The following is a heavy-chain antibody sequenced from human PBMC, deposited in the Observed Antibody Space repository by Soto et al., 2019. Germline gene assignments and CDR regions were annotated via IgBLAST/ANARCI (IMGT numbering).Heavy chain of an antibody. Sequence: SETLSLTCAVSGGSISSSNWWSWVRQPPGKGLEWIGEIYHSGSTNYNPSLKSRVTISVDTSKNQFSLKLSSVTAADTAVYYCARGWGTMVRGVTYYYYGMDVWGQGTTVTVSS. CDR1: GGSISSSNW. D-gene: IGHD3-10*01. J-gene: IGHJ6*02. CDR2: IYHSGST. CDR3: ARGWGTMVRGVTYYYYGMDV. V-gene: IGHV4-4*02.